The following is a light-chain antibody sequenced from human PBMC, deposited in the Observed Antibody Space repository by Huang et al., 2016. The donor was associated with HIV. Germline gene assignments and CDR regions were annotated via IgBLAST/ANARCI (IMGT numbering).Light chain of an antibody. CDR2: WAS. CDR1: QNLLYSSNNMNY. J-gene: IGKJ4*01. V-gene: IGKV4-1*01. Sequence: DIVMTQSPDSLAVSLGERATFSCKSSQNLLYSSNNMNYLAWYQHKPGQPPKLLIHWASTRESGGPDRFTGSGSGTNFTLTISSLQAEDVAVYYCQQYYTTPLTFGGGTKVEIK. CDR3: QQYYTTPLT.